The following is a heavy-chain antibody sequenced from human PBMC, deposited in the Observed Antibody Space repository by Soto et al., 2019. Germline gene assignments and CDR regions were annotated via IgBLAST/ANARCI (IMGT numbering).Heavy chain of an antibody. CDR1: GGTFSSYA. D-gene: IGHD3-3*01. CDR3: ARDSSYDFWSGYYTVPPTDWFDP. Sequence: ASVKVSCKASGGTFSSYAISWVRQAPGQGLEWMGGIIPIFGTANYAQKFQGRVTITADESTSTAYMELSSLRSEDTAVYYCARDSSYDFWSGYYTVPPTDWFDPWGQGTLVTVSS. V-gene: IGHV1-69*13. CDR2: IIPIFGTA. J-gene: IGHJ5*02.